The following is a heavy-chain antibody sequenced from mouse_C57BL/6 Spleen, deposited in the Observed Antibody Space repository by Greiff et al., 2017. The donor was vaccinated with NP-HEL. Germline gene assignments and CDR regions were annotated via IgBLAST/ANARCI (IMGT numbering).Heavy chain of an antibody. Sequence: VQLQQSGAELARPGASVKLSCKASGYTFTSYGISWVKQRTGQGLEWIGEIYPRSGNTYYNEKFKGKATLTADKSSSTAYMELRSLTSEDSAVYFCARREYYGSSWYFDVWGTGTTVTVSS. CDR3: ARREYYGSSWYFDV. CDR1: GYTFTSYG. V-gene: IGHV1-81*01. CDR2: IYPRSGNT. D-gene: IGHD1-1*01. J-gene: IGHJ1*03.